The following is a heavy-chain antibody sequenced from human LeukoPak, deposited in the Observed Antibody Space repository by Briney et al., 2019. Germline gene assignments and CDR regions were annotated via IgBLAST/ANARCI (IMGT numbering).Heavy chain of an antibody. CDR1: GFTFSSYE. CDR2: ISDSSTYI. CDR3: ARTRYWGGGFYQWDCHY. V-gene: IGHV3-21*01. D-gene: IGHD2-21*02. Sequence: GGSLRLSCAASGFTFSSYEMNWVRQAPAKGLEWVSSISDSSTYIYYADSVKGRFTISRDNAKNSLYLQMNSLRAEDTAVYYCARTRYWGGGFYQWDCHYWGQGTPVTVSS. J-gene: IGHJ4*02.